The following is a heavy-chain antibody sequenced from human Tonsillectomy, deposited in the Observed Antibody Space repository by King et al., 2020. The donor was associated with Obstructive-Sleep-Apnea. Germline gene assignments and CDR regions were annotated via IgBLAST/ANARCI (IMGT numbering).Heavy chain of an antibody. D-gene: IGHD3-22*01. CDR1: GFTFSSYA. J-gene: IGHJ4*02. CDR2: ISYDGSNK. CDR3: ARDPDPASGYWLYYFDY. Sequence: VQLVESGGGVVQPGRSLRLSCAASGFTFSSYAMHWVRQAPGKGLEWVAVISYDGSNKYYADSVKGRFTISRDNSKNTLYLQMNSLRAEDTAVYYCARDPDPASGYWLYYFDYWGKGTLVTVSS. V-gene: IGHV3-30*04.